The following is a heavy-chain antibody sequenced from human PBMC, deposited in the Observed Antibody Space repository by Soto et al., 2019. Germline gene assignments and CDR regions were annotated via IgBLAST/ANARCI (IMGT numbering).Heavy chain of an antibody. V-gene: IGHV3-30-3*01. J-gene: IGHJ4*02. Sequence: PGGSLRLSCAVSGFTFSSYAMHWVRQAPGKGLEWVAVISYDGSNKYYADSVKGRFTISRDNSKNTLYLQMNSLRAEDTAVYYCARLDYKNYCFDYWGQGTLVTVSS. CDR1: GFTFSSYA. CDR2: ISYDGSNK. CDR3: ARLDYKNYCFDY. D-gene: IGHD5-12*01.